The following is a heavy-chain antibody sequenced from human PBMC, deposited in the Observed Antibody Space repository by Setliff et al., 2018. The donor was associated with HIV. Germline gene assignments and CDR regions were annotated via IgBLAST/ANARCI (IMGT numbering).Heavy chain of an antibody. V-gene: IGHV1-18*01. CDR2: ISTHSVYSVNK. CDR3: ARGGRVDESRGYDNPLMY. Sequence: GASVKVSCKASGYTFTSYGINWVRQAPGQGLEWMGWISTHSVYSVNKNYAQKFRGRMTLTKDKSTNTVYMELSSLRSNDTAGYYCARGGRVDESRGYDNPLMYWGQGTLVTVSS. J-gene: IGHJ4*02. CDR1: GYTFTSYG. D-gene: IGHD3-22*01.